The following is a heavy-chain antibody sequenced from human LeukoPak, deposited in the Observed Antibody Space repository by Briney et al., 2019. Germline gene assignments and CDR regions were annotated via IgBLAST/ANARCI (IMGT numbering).Heavy chain of an antibody. D-gene: IGHD6-13*01. CDR1: GFTFSDYY. J-gene: IGHJ4*02. CDR2: ISGSGGST. CDR3: ARAYSSSWSYHFDY. Sequence: PGGSLRLSCAASGFTFSDYYMSWIRQAPGKGLEWVSAISGSGGSTYYADSVKGRFTISRDNSKNTLYLEMNSLRAEDTAVYYCARAYSSSWSYHFDYWGQGTLVTVSS. V-gene: IGHV3-23*01.